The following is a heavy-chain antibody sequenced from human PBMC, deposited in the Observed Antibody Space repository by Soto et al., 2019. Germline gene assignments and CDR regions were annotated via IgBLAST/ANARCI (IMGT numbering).Heavy chain of an antibody. V-gene: IGHV6-1*01. CDR1: GDSVSSNSDS. Sequence: SQTLSLTCAVSGDSVSSNSDSWNWIRQSPSRGLEWLGRTYYRSKWYNEYAVSVKSRITINPDTSKNQFSLQLNSVTPEDTADYYCARGEDVHIDYWGLGTLVPVPS. J-gene: IGHJ4*02. CDR2: TYYRSKWYN. CDR3: ARGEDVHIDY.